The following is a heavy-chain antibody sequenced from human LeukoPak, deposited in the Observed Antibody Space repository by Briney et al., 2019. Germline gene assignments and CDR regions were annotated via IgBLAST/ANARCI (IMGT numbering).Heavy chain of an antibody. CDR3: AKGGYSTWFDP. CDR2: IRSNGRDT. Sequence: GGPLRLSCAASGFMFSSYSMTWVRQAPGKGLEWVSNIRSNGRDTYYADSVKGRFTISRDNSKNTLYLEMNSLRAEDTAVYYCAKGGYSTWFDPWGQGTLVTVSS. J-gene: IGHJ5*02. CDR1: GFMFSSYS. V-gene: IGHV3-23*01. D-gene: IGHD5-12*01.